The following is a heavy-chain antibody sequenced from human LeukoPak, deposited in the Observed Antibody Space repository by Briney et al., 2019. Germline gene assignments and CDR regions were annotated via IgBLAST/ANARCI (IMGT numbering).Heavy chain of an antibody. J-gene: IGHJ3*02. D-gene: IGHD6-13*01. CDR2: FDPEDGET. V-gene: IGHV1-24*01. CDR3: ALRRYSSRWYGDAFDI. CDR1: GYTLTELS. Sequence: ASVKVSCKVSGYTLTELSMHWVRQAPGKGREWMGGFDPEDGETIYAQKFQGRVTMTEDTSTDTAYMALSSLRSEDTAVYYCALRRYSSRWYGDAFDIWGQGTMVTVSS.